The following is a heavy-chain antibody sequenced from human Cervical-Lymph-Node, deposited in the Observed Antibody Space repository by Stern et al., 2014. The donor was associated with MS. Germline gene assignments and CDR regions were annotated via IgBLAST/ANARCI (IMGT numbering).Heavy chain of an antibody. CDR1: GYSFNNQW. Sequence: AQLVQSEAEVKKTGESLKISCQASGYSFNNQWIAWVRQTPGEGLEWMGIIYPDDSDTRYWPSFQGQVTIAADKSSSVAYLQWRRLKTSDTAIYFCAIRRSGFYYFDSWGQGTLVTVSS. D-gene: IGHD3-22*01. V-gene: IGHV5-51*01. CDR2: IYPDDSDT. J-gene: IGHJ4*02. CDR3: AIRRSGFYYFDS.